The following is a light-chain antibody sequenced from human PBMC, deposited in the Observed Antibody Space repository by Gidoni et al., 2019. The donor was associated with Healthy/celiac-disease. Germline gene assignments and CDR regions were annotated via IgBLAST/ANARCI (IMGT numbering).Light chain of an antibody. J-gene: IGKJ3*01. CDR2: KAS. V-gene: IGKV1-5*03. Sequence: DIQMTQSPSTLSASVGDRVTITCRASQSISSWLAWYQQKPGKAPKLLIYKASSLESGVPSRFSGSGSGTEFTLTISSLQPDDFATYYCQQYNSHSFXPXTKVDIK. CDR1: QSISSW. CDR3: QQYNSHS.